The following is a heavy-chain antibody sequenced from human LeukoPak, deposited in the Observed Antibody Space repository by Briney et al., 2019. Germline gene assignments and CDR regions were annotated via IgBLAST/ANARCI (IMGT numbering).Heavy chain of an antibody. CDR2: INERGNEK. J-gene: IGHJ4*02. CDR3: ARHPNSNWDY. V-gene: IGHV3-7*03. CDR1: GFTFNAFG. Sequence: GGSLRLSCAASGFTFNAFGMNWVRQVPGKGLEWVVNINERGNEKNYVDSVKGRFTVSRDNAQDSLYLQMNSLRVEDTAVYYCARHPNSNWDYWGQGTLVTVSS. D-gene: IGHD6-13*01.